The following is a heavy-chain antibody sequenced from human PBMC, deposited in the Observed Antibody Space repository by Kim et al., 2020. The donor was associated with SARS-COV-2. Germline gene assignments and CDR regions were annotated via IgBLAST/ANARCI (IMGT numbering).Heavy chain of an antibody. D-gene: IGHD6-19*01. J-gene: IGHJ6*02. CDR1: GGSFSGYY. CDR3: ARFTKAVAGKMPYYYYYYGMDV. V-gene: IGHV4-34*01. CDR2: INHSGST. Sequence: SETLSLTCAVYGGSFSGYYWSWIRQPPGKGLEWIGEINHSGSTNYNPSLKSRVTISVDTSKNQFSLKLSSVTAADTAVYYCARFTKAVAGKMPYYYYYYGMDVWGQGTTVTVSS.